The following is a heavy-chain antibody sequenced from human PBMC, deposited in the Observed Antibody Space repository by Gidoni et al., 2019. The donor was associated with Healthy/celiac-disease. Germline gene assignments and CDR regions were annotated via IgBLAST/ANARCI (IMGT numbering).Heavy chain of an antibody. CDR2: IKQDGSEK. V-gene: IGHV3-7*01. D-gene: IGHD6-25*01. CDR1: GFTFSSYW. J-gene: IGHJ4*02. Sequence: EVQLVESGGGLVQPWGSLRLSCAASGFTFSSYWMSWVRQAPGKGLEWGANIKQDGSEKYYVDSVKGRFTISRDNAKNSLYLQMNSRRAEDTAVYYCARTKRPSYFDYWGQGTLVTVSS. CDR3: ARTKRPSYFDY.